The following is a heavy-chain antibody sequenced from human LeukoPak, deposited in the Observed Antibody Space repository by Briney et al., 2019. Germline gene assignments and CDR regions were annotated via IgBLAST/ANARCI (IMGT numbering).Heavy chain of an antibody. V-gene: IGHV3-33*08. CDR1: GFTVSSSY. D-gene: IGHD6-19*01. J-gene: IGHJ6*02. CDR2: IWYDGSNK. CDR3: AREEQWLEWDVQYYYYGMDV. Sequence: GGSLRLSCAASGFTVSSSYMNWVRQAPGKGLEWVAVIWYDGSNKYYADSVKGRFTISRDNSKNTLYLQMNSLRAEDTAVYYCAREEQWLEWDVQYYYYGMDVWGQGTTVTVSS.